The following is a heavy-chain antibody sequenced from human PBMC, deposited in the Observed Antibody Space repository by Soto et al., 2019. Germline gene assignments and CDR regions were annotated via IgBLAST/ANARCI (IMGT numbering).Heavy chain of an antibody. CDR2: IDTDGGGT. V-gene: IGHV3-74*01. CDR3: ATVFDL. CDR1: GFTLRSHR. Sequence: EVQLVESGGGLVQPGGSLRVSCAASGFTLRSHRIHWVRQVPGKGLEWVSRIDTDGGGTSYADPVKGRFTISTDNAKNTVNLQRNGLRGEDTAVYYCATVFDLWGQGTLVTVSS. J-gene: IGHJ5*02.